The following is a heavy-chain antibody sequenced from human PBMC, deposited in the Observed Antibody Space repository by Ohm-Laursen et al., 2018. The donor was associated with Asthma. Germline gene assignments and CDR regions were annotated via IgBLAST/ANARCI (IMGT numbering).Heavy chain of an antibody. D-gene: IGHD3-10*01. CDR2: IKQDGSEK. J-gene: IGHJ3*02. V-gene: IGHV3-7*05. CDR1: GFTFSSYW. CDR3: ARGATMVRGVNAFDI. Sequence: GSLRLSCTASGFTFSSYWMSWVRQAPGKGLEWVANIKQDGSEKYYVDSVKGRFTISRDNAKNSLYLQMNSLRAEDAAVYYCARGATMVRGVNAFDIWGQGTMVTVSS.